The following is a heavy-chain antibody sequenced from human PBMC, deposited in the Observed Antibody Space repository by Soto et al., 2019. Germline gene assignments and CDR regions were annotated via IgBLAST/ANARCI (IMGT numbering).Heavy chain of an antibody. V-gene: IGHV3-23*01. J-gene: IGHJ4*02. CDR2: ITATGGSA. CDR1: GFPFSSYA. CDR3: AKDFSYGSSWSYYFDY. D-gene: IGHD6-13*01. Sequence: GGSLRLSCAASGFPFSSYAMTWVRQAPGKGLEWVSAITATGGSAYYADSVKGRFTISRDNSKNTLYLQMNSLRAEDTAVYYCAKDFSYGSSWSYYFDYWGQGTLVTVSS.